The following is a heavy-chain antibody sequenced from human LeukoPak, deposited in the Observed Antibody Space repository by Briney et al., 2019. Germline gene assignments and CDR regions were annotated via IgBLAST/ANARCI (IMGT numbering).Heavy chain of an antibody. CDR2: IYYSGST. CDR3: ARGIYCSGGSCYSVPYYFDY. CDR1: GGSISSSSYY. J-gene: IGHJ4*02. Sequence: SETLSLTCTVSGGSISSSSYYWGWIRQPPGKGLEWIGSIYYSGSTYYNPSLKSRVTISVDKSKNQFSMKLSSVTAADTAVYYCARGIYCSGGSCYSVPYYFDYWGQGTLVTVSS. D-gene: IGHD2-15*01. V-gene: IGHV4-39*07.